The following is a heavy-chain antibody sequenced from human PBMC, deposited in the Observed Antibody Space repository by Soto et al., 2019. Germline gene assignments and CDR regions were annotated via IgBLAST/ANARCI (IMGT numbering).Heavy chain of an antibody. Sequence: GSLRLSCAASGFTFRNYAMSWVRQAPGKGLEWVSTISRRGDSTYYAASVKGRFTISRDSPKNTLYLQMNSLRAEDTAVYYCAKVEGGYSYSNYYYYGMDVWGQGTTVTVSS. CDR2: ISRRGDST. CDR1: GFTFRNYA. CDR3: AKVEGGYSYSNYYYYGMDV. D-gene: IGHD5-18*01. V-gene: IGHV3-23*01. J-gene: IGHJ6*02.